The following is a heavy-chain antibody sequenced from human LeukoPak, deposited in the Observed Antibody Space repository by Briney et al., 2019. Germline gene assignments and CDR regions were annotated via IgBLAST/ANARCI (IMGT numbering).Heavy chain of an antibody. D-gene: IGHD4/OR15-4a*01. V-gene: IGHV3-23*01. CDR1: GFTFSSYD. CDR2: IRPSGDNT. Sequence: PGGALRLSCAASGFTFSSYDMTWVRQAPGRGLEWVSSIRPSGDNTYYADSVKGRFTISRDNSKNTLYLQMDSPGAEDTAVYYCAKAFSSAYDYGPTDSWGQGTLVTVSS. CDR3: AKAFSSAYDYGPTDS. J-gene: IGHJ4*02.